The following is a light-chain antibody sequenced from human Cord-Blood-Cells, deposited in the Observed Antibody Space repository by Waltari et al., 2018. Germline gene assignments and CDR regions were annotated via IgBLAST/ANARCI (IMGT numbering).Light chain of an antibody. Sequence: DIQMTQSPSTLSASVGDRVTITCRASQSISSWLAWYQQKPGKAPKLLIYDASSLESGVPSRFSGSGSGTEFTLTISSLQPDDFATYYCQQYNSWPTFGQGTKVESK. CDR3: QQYNSWPT. CDR2: DAS. V-gene: IGKV1-5*01. CDR1: QSISSW. J-gene: IGKJ1*01.